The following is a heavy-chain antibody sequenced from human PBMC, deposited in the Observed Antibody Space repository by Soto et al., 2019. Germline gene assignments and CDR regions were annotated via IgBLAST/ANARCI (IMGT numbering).Heavy chain of an antibody. Sequence: QITLKESGPTLAKPTQTLTLTCSFSVFPLSTSGVGVCWIRQPPGKALEWLGLIYWDDDKRDSPALKSRLIVTEDTAKNQVALTSTYMDPVDTATYYCAHRQRTVYFDYWGQGTLVTVSA. V-gene: IGHV2-5*02. J-gene: IGHJ4*02. CDR2: IYWDDDK. CDR3: AHRQRTVYFDY. CDR1: VFPLSTSGVG. D-gene: IGHD4-17*01.